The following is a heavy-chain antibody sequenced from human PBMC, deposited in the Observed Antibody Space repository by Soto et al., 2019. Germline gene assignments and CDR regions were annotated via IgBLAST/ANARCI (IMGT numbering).Heavy chain of an antibody. Sequence: SETLSLTCTVSGGSISSSSYYWGWIRQPPGKGLEWIGSIYYSGSTYYNPSLKSRVTISVDTSKNQFSLKLSSVTAADTAVYYCARPLRTGYCSGGSCYSLNWFDPWGQGTLVTVSS. V-gene: IGHV4-39*01. CDR2: IYYSGST. CDR1: GGSISSSSYY. J-gene: IGHJ5*02. CDR3: ARPLRTGYCSGGSCYSLNWFDP. D-gene: IGHD2-15*01.